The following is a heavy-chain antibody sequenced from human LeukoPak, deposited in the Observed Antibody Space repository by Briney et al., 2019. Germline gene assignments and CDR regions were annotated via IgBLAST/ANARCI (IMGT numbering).Heavy chain of an antibody. CDR3: AKDLSSAITSALVLDV. CDR1: GFTFDDYA. D-gene: IGHD3-22*01. Sequence: PGGSLRLSCTVSGFTFDDYAMRWVRHTPGKGLEWAAGITWNRDNIGYGDSVKGRFTISRDNVKNVLYLQMNSLRPEDTALYYCAKDLSSAITSALVLDVWGQGTTV. V-gene: IGHV3-9*01. J-gene: IGHJ6*02. CDR2: ITWNRDNI.